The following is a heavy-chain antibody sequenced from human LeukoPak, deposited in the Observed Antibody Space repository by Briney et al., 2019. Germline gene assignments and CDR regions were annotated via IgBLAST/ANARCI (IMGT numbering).Heavy chain of an antibody. CDR2: IGDSGATT. V-gene: IGHV3-23*01. Sequence: GGSLRLSCAASGFTFSSYAMSWVRQAPGKGLEWVSDIGDSGATTYYADSVKGRFAISRDNSKNTMYLQMSSLRAEDLAVYFCAGLHYYGSGAYYLSYWGQGTLVTVSS. D-gene: IGHD3-10*01. J-gene: IGHJ4*02. CDR3: AGLHYYGSGAYYLSY. CDR1: GFTFSSYA.